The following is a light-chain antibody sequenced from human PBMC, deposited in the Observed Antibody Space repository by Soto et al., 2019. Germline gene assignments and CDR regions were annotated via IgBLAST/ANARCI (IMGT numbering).Light chain of an antibody. J-gene: IGKJ1*01. CDR1: ESVTSS. CDR2: GAS. CDR3: QEYNSYHWT. Sequence: EIVMTQSPATLSVSPGDRATLSCRASESVTSSLAWYQQKPGQPPRLLIYGASNRATGIPARFSGSGSGTDFTLTISSLEPEDFATYYCQEYNSYHWTFGQGTKVDIK. V-gene: IGKV3D-15*01.